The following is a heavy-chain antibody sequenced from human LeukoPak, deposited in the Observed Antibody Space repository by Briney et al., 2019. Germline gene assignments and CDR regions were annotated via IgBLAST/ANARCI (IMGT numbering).Heavy chain of an antibody. J-gene: IGHJ2*01. CDR1: GFTFSSYG. D-gene: IGHD2-21*02. CDR2: ISYDGSNK. Sequence: PGRSLRLSCAASGFTFSSYGMHWVRQAQGKGLEWVALISYDGSNKYYADSMKGRFTVSRDNSKNTLYLQMNSLRAEDTAVYYCAKEELPYCGGDCYSSGYFDLWGRGTLVTVSS. CDR3: AKEELPYCGGDCYSSGYFDL. V-gene: IGHV3-30*18.